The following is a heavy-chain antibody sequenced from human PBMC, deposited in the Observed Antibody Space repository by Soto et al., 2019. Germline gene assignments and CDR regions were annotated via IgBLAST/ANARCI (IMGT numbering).Heavy chain of an antibody. V-gene: IGHV3-23*01. J-gene: IGHJ4*02. Sequence: GSLRLSCAASGFTFSTYAMGWVRQAPGKGLEWVSSISGTLSTYYADSVKGQFTISRDNSKNMLYLQINSLRPDDTAVYFCAKGYSTGWSEGYFDYWGQGALVTVSS. CDR1: GFTFSTYA. CDR2: ISGTLST. CDR3: AKGYSTGWSEGYFDY. D-gene: IGHD6-19*01.